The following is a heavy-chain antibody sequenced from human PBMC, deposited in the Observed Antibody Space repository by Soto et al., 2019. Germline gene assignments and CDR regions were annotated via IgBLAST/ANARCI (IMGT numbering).Heavy chain of an antibody. Sequence: QVQLVQSGAEVKKPGSSVKVSCKASGGTFSSYAISWVRQAPGQGLEWMGGIIPIFGTANYAQKFQGRVTITAXXSXSXXYRELSGLRSEDTAVYYCARGGSMTTVVTPMGYRYWGQGTLVTVSS. V-gene: IGHV1-69*12. CDR2: IIPIFGTA. J-gene: IGHJ4*02. CDR1: GGTFSSYA. CDR3: ARGGSMTTVVTPMGYRY. D-gene: IGHD4-17*01.